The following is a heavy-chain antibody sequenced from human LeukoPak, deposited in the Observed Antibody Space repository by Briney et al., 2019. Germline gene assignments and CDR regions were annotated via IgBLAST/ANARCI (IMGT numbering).Heavy chain of an antibody. Sequence: GGSLRLSCAASGFTFSSYAMSWVRQAPGKGLEWVSAISGSGGSTYYADSVKGRFTISRDNSKNTLYLQMNSLRAEDTAVYYCAKDGRGYSYGSASDYWGQGTLVTVSS. J-gene: IGHJ4*02. CDR1: GFTFSSYA. V-gene: IGHV3-23*01. CDR2: ISGSGGST. CDR3: AKDGRGYSYGSASDY. D-gene: IGHD5-18*01.